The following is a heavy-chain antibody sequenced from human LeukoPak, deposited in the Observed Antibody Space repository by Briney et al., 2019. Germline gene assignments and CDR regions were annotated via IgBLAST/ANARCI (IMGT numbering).Heavy chain of an antibody. CDR1: GFTFSDYY. Sequence: GGSLRLSCAASGFTFSDYYMSWIRQAPGKGLEWVSAISGSGGSTYYADSVKGRFTISRDNSKNTLYLQMNSLRAEDTAVYYCAKARSGYSYGPITDYWGQGTLVTVSS. V-gene: IGHV3-23*01. CDR3: AKARSGYSYGPITDY. J-gene: IGHJ4*02. D-gene: IGHD5-18*01. CDR2: ISGSGGST.